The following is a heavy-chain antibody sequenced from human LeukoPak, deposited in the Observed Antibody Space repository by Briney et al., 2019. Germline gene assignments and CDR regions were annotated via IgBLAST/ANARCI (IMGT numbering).Heavy chain of an antibody. J-gene: IGHJ3*02. Sequence: GGSLRLSCAASGFAFSSYAMNWVRQAPGKGLEWVSTISGSGGSTYYADSVKGRFTISRDNSKNTLYLQMNSLRVEDTAVYFCARVRVGTTTGDTFDIWGQGTMVTVAS. V-gene: IGHV3-23*01. D-gene: IGHD1-26*01. CDR2: ISGSGGST. CDR3: ARVRVGTTTGDTFDI. CDR1: GFAFSSYA.